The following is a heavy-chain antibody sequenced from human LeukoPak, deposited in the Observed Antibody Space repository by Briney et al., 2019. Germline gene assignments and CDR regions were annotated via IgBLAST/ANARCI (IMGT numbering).Heavy chain of an antibody. J-gene: IGHJ6*03. CDR3: ASPRGNWNYDLANYYYYMDV. D-gene: IGHD1-7*01. CDR2: IIPIFGTA. CDR1: GGTFSSYA. V-gene: IGHV1-69*06. Sequence: SVTVSCKASGGTFSSYAISWVRQAPGQGLEWMGGIIPIFGTANYAQKFQGRVTITADKSTSTAYMELSSLRSEDTAVYYCASPRGNWNYDLANYYYYMDVWGKGTTVTVSS.